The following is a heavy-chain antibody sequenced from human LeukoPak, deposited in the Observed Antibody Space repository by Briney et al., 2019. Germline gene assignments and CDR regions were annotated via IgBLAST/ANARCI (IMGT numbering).Heavy chain of an antibody. J-gene: IGHJ3*02. D-gene: IGHD6-19*01. CDR1: GFSFSSYG. Sequence: GRSQRLSWAASGFSFSSYGMHGVRKAPGKGLEWVAVIWYDVINNYYPDTVNAQFAMSRDKSKNTLYLQMNSLRAENTPVYYCARDTNRPALSGWYAFDIWGQGTMVTVSS. CDR2: IWYDVINN. CDR3: ARDTNRPALSGWYAFDI. V-gene: IGHV3-33*01.